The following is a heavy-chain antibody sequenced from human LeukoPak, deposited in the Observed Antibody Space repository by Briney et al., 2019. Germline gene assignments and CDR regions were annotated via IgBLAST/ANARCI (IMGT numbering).Heavy chain of an antibody. Sequence: PGGSLRLSCAAYGFTFSSYWMSWVRQAPGKGLEWVANIKQDGSEKYYVDSVKGRFTISRDNAKNSLYLQMNSLRAEDTAVYYCARDGWATSDYWGQGTLVTVSS. V-gene: IGHV3-7*01. J-gene: IGHJ4*02. CDR3: ARDGWATSDY. D-gene: IGHD3-10*01. CDR1: GFTFSSYW. CDR2: IKQDGSEK.